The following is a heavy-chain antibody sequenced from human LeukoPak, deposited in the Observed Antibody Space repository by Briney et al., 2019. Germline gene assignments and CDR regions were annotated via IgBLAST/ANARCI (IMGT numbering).Heavy chain of an antibody. D-gene: IGHD6-19*01. Sequence: PGGSLRLSCAASGFTFSSSAMAWVRHAPGKGLEWVSTISYSGSGTYYADSVKGRFTISRDNSENTVYLQMTSLRAEDTAVYYCANPLSPSSGWQGDYYYGMDVWGQGTTVTVSS. CDR1: GFTFSSSA. J-gene: IGHJ6*02. CDR3: ANPLSPSSGWQGDYYYGMDV. V-gene: IGHV3-23*01. CDR2: ISYSGSGT.